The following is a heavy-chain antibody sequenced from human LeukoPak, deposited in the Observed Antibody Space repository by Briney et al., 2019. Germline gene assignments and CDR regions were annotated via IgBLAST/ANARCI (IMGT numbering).Heavy chain of an antibody. D-gene: IGHD6-19*01. CDR3: ARHGNSSGWYSRVVGYMDV. CDR1: GGSISSSSYY. Sequence: NPSETLSLTCTVSGGSISSSSYYWGWIRQPPGKGLEWIGSIYYSGSTYYNPSLKSRVTISVDTSKNQFSLKLSSVTAADTALYYCARHGNSSGWYSRVVGYMDVWGKGTTVTISS. CDR2: IYYSGST. J-gene: IGHJ6*03. V-gene: IGHV4-39*01.